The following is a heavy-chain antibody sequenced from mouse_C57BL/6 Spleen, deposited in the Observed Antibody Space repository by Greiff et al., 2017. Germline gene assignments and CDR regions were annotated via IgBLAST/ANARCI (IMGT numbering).Heavy chain of an antibody. V-gene: IGHV1-81*01. D-gene: IGHD2-5*01. J-gene: IGHJ2*01. CDR2: IYPRSGNT. CDR3: ARGSYYSNSYYFDY. Sequence: VQLQQSGAELARPGASVKLSCKASGYTFTSYGISWVKQRTGQGLEWIGEIYPRSGNTYYNEKFKGKATLTADKSSSTAYMELRSLTSEDSAVYFCARGSYYSNSYYFDYWGQGTTLTVSS. CDR1: GYTFTSYG.